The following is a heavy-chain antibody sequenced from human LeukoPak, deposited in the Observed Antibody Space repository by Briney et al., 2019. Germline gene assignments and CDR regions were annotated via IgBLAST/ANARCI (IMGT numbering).Heavy chain of an antibody. D-gene: IGHD3-10*01. J-gene: IGHJ4*02. V-gene: IGHV1-2*02. CDR2: INPNSGGT. CDR1: GYTFTGYY. Sequence: RASVKVSCKASGYTFTGYYMHWVRQAPGQGLEWMGWINPNSGGTNYAQKFQGRATMTRDTSISTAYMELSRLRSDDTVVYYCAVRWFGELYPYYWGQGTLVTVSS. CDR3: AVRWFGELYPYY.